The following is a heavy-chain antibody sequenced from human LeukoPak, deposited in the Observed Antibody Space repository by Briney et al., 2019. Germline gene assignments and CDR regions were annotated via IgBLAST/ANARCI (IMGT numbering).Heavy chain of an antibody. CDR1: GFTFDDYA. CDR2: ISWNSGSI. D-gene: IGHD6-19*01. CDR3: AKDGSSSGWYIGY. J-gene: IGHJ4*02. Sequence: PAGGSLRLSCAASGFTFDDYAMHWVRQAPGKGLEWVSGISWNSGSIGYADSVKGRFTISRDNAKNSLYLQMNSLRAEDTALYYCAKDGSSSGWYIGYWGQGTLVTVSS. V-gene: IGHV3-9*01.